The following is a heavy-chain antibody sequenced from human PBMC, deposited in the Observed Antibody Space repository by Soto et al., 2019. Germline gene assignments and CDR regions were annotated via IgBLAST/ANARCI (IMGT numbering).Heavy chain of an antibody. V-gene: IGHV1-69*15. CDR1: GGTFGSNA. D-gene: IGHD3-10*01. Sequence: QVQLVQSGAEVRRPGSSVKVSCKASGGTFGSNAISWVRQAPGQGLEWMGNILPIFGTTHNARKFQGRVTITADESTNTAYMELSSLTSEDTAVYYCAREGFTFGPGEVRGAFDIWGQGTVVSVSS. CDR2: ILPIFGTT. J-gene: IGHJ3*02. CDR3: AREGFTFGPGEVRGAFDI.